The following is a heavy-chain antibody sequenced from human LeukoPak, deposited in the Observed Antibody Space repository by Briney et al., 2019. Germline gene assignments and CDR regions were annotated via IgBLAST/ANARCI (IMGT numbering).Heavy chain of an antibody. D-gene: IGHD3-3*01. CDR1: GDSIIGYY. J-gene: IGHJ4*02. CDR3: AGTYDFWSGSLEF. Sequence: SETLSLTCSVSGDSIIGYYWGWIRQPPGKGLEWIGNIYYTGNTYYNSSLKSRVTISLDTSKNQFSLNLTSVTTADTAVYYCAGTYDFWSGSLEFWGQGTLVTVSS. CDR2: IYYTGNT. V-gene: IGHV4-39*07.